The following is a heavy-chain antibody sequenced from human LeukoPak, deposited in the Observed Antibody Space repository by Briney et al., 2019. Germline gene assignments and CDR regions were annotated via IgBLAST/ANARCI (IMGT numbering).Heavy chain of an antibody. CDR3: ARERSTVTTDLFGY. CDR2: INPNSGGT. Sequence: GASVKVSCKASGYTFTGYYMHWVRQAPGQGLEWMGWINPNSGGTNYAQKFQGRVTMTRGTSISTAYMELSRLRSDDTAVYYCARERSTVTTDLFGYWGQGTLVTVSS. J-gene: IGHJ4*02. CDR1: GYTFTGYY. V-gene: IGHV1-2*02. D-gene: IGHD4-17*01.